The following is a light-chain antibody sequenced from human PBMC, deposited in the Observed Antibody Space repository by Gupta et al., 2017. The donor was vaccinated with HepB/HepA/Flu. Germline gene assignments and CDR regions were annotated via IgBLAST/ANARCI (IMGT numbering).Light chain of an antibody. V-gene: IGKV2-30*01. Sequence: DALLNQSPLSLPVTLGQPASISCRSSQSLLSSDGNTYLTWYQQRPGQAPRLLIYKVSIRDSGVPDRFSGSGSGTDFTLNISRLEPEDFAIYYCMQGANSQWTFGQGTKVEIK. CDR2: KVS. CDR1: QSLLSSDGNTY. J-gene: IGKJ1*01. CDR3: MQGANSQWT.